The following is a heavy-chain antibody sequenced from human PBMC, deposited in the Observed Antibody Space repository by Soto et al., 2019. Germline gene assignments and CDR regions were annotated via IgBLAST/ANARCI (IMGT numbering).Heavy chain of an antibody. CDR2: IKQDGSEK. V-gene: IGHV3-7*03. J-gene: IGHJ4*02. D-gene: IGHD2-21*02. CDR1: GFILTSYW. CDR3: ARDSTYCGDDCYTGWASEY. Sequence: PGGSLRLSCAASGFILTSYWMTWVRQAPGKGLEWVAIIKQDGSEKYYADSVKGRSTISRDSAKNSLNLQMNSLRAEDTAVYYCARDSTYCGDDCYTGWASEYWGKEILVNASS.